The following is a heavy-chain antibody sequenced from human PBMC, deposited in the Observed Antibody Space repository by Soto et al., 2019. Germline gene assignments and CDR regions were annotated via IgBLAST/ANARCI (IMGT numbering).Heavy chain of an antibody. CDR2: ISSSSSTI. D-gene: IGHD1-7*01. V-gene: IGHV3-48*01. CDR1: GFTFSSYS. Sequence: GGSLRLSCAASGFTFSSYSMNWVRQAPGKGLEWVSYISSSSSTIYYADSVKGRFTISRDNAKNSLYLQMNSLRAEDTAVYYCARDGTTPFDIWGQGTMVTVSS. J-gene: IGHJ3*02. CDR3: ARDGTTPFDI.